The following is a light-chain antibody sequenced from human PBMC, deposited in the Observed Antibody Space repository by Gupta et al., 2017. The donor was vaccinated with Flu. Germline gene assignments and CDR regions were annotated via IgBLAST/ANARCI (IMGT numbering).Light chain of an antibody. CDR2: DAF. J-gene: IGKJ4*01. CDR3: QQRGTVPLT. Sequence: PATLSLSPGERATLSCTTSQSVSNYLAWYQQKPGQAPRLLIFDAFNRATGIPTRFSGSGCGTDFTLTISSLEPEDFAVYYCQQRGTVPLTFGGGTKVEIK. V-gene: IGKV3-11*01. CDR1: QSVSNY.